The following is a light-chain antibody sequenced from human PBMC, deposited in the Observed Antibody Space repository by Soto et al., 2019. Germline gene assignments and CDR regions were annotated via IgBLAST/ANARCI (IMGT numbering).Light chain of an antibody. J-gene: IGLJ3*02. V-gene: IGLV1-40*01. CDR2: GNS. CDR3: QSYDSSLSGWV. CDR1: SSNIGAGYD. Sequence: QSVLTQPPSVSGAPGQRVTISCTGSSSNIGAGYDVHWYQQLPGTAPKLLISGNSNRPSGVPDRCSGSKSGTSASLAITGLQAEDEADYYCQSYDSSLSGWVFGGGTKVTVL.